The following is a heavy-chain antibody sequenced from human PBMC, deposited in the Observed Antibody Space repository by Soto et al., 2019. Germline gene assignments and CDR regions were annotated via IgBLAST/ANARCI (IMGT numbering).Heavy chain of an antibody. CDR2: TSYDGNNE. V-gene: IGHV3-30*18. Sequence: SLRLSCSASGFTFSNYAMHWVRQAPGKGLEWVALTSYDGNNEYYTDSVKGRFTISRDNSKNTLFLQMNSPRPEDTAVYYCAKDKGVFNWATSYFDYWGQGALVTAPQ. CDR1: GFTFSNYA. CDR3: AKDKGVFNWATSYFDY. J-gene: IGHJ4*02. D-gene: IGHD1-1*01.